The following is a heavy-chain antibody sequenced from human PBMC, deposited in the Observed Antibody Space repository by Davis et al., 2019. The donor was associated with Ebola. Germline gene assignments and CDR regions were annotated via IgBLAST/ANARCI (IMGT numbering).Heavy chain of an antibody. Sequence: SLNISCAASGFTFSTYTLIWVRQAPGQRLDRVSSISPNSNYIYDADSVKGRFTISRDDAKNSVYLQMNSLRAEDTAVYYCVRDRDFNVDYWGQGTLVTVSS. V-gene: IGHV3-21*01. CDR1: GFTFSTYT. CDR3: VRDRDFNVDY. CDR2: ISPNSNYI. J-gene: IGHJ4*02.